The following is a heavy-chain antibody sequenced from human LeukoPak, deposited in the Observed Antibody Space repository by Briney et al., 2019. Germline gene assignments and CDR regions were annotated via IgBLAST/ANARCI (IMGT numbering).Heavy chain of an antibody. CDR3: ATAAYCGGDCYSFYYYGMDV. CDR1: GYTLTELS. D-gene: IGHD2-21*02. CDR2: FDPEDGET. Sequence: ASVKVSCKVSGYTLTELSMHWVRQAPGKGLEWMGGFDPEDGETIYAQKFQGRVTKTEDTSTDTAYMELSSLRSEDTAVYYCATAAYCGGDCYSFYYYGMDVWGQGTTVTVSS. J-gene: IGHJ6*02. V-gene: IGHV1-24*01.